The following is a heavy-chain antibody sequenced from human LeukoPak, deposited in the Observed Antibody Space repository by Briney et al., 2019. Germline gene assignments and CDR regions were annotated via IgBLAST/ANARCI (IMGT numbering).Heavy chain of an antibody. J-gene: IGHJ6*02. Sequence: SETLSLTCAVYGGSFSGYYWSWIRQPPGKGLEWIGEINHSGSTNYNPSLKSRVTISVDTSKNQFSLKLSSVTAADTAVYYCARGYRSSTSCLFGGMDVWGQGTTVTVSS. D-gene: IGHD2-2*01. CDR2: INHSGST. CDR3: ARGYRSSTSCLFGGMDV. V-gene: IGHV4-34*01. CDR1: GGSFSGYY.